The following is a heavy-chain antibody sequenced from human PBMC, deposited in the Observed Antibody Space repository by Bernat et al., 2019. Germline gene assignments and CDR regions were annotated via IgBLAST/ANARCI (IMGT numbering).Heavy chain of an antibody. CDR1: GFQV. J-gene: IGHJ4*02. Sequence: EVQLLESGGGLVQPGGSLRLSCAASGFQVMGWVRQAPGKGLEWVSAITSTGDTAYYADSVKGRFTISRDSSKDTYYVQMNSLRAEDTAVYYSAGSSGWWSFDYWGQGALVTVSS. D-gene: IGHD6-19*01. V-gene: IGHV3-23*01. CDR2: ITSTGDTA. CDR3: AGSSGWWSFDY.